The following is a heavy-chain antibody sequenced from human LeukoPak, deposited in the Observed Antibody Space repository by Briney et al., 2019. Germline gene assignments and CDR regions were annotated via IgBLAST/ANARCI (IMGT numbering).Heavy chain of an antibody. CDR2: ISNSRSHT. CDR3: ARDKGGRDGYREDAFDI. Sequence: GGSLRLSCAASRFSFSDYYMSWIRQAPGKGLEWVSDISNSRSHTNYADSVKGRFTISRDNAKNSLYLQMNSLRAEDTALYYCARDKGGRDGYREDAFDIWGQGTMVTVSS. D-gene: IGHD5-24*01. J-gene: IGHJ3*02. CDR1: RFSFSDYY. V-gene: IGHV3-11*06.